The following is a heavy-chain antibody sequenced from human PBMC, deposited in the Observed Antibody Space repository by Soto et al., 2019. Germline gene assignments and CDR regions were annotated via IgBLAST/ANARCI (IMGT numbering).Heavy chain of an antibody. J-gene: IGHJ6*02. D-gene: IGHD6-6*01. CDR2: ISSSSSTI. CDR1: GFTFSSYS. V-gene: IGHV3-48*02. CDR3: ARDWTGIAARRHYYGMDV. Sequence: WSLRLSCAASGFTFSSYSMNWVRQAPGKGLEWVSYISSSSSTIYYADSVKGRFTISRDNAKNSLYLQMNSLRDEDTAVYYCARDWTGIAARRHYYGMDVWGQGTTVTVS.